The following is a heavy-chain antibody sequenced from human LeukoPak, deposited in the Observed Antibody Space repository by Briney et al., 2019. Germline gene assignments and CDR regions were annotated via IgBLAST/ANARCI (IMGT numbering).Heavy chain of an antibody. CDR3: ARAPRYCSSTSCYWLDP. CDR1: GGSISSGSYY. V-gene: IGHV4-61*02. CDR2: IYTSGIT. Sequence: SQTLSLXCTVSGGSISSGSYYWSWIRQPAGKGLEWIGRIYTSGITNYNPSLKSRVTISVDTPKNQFSLKLSSVTAADTAVYYCARAPRYCSSTSCYWLDPWGQGTLVTVSS. J-gene: IGHJ5*02. D-gene: IGHD2-2*01.